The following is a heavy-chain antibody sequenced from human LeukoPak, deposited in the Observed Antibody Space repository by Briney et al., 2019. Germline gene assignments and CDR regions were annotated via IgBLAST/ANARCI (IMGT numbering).Heavy chain of an antibody. Sequence: SETLSLTCAVYGESFRDFFWTWVRQTPGKGLEWIGEINDSGTTNYNPSLKSRVTISKDMSMNQFFLRMTSATVADTAVYYCSRRGRDRDWFPRTLDYWGQGTPVLVSS. V-gene: IGHV4-34*01. J-gene: IGHJ4*02. CDR3: SRRGRDRDWFPRTLDY. CDR1: GESFRDFF. D-gene: IGHD3-9*01. CDR2: INDSGTT.